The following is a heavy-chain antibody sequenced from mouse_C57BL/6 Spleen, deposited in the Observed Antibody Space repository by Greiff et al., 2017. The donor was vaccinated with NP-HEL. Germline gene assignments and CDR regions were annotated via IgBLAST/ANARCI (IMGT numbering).Heavy chain of an antibody. CDR3: ARALSYYYYFDY. CDR2: INPNNGGT. V-gene: IGHV1-18*01. Sequence: VQLQQSGPELVKPGASVKIPCKASGYTFTDYNMDWVKQSHGKSLEWIGDINPNNGGTIYNQKFKGKATLTVDKSSSTAYMELRSLTSEDTAVYDCARALSYYYYFDYWGQGTTLTVSS. CDR1: GYTFTDYN. D-gene: IGHD2-10*01. J-gene: IGHJ2*01.